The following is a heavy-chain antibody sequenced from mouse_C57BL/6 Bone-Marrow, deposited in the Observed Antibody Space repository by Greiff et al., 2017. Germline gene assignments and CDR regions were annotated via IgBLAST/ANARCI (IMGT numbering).Heavy chain of an antibody. CDR3: ARWRLRRAYYAMDY. V-gene: IGHV1-82*01. Sequence: QVQLKQSGPELVKPGASVKISCKASGYAFSSSWMNWVKQRPGKGLEWIGRIYPGDGDTNYNGKFKGKATLTADKSSSTAYMQLSSLTSEDSAVYFCARWRLRRAYYAMDYWGQGTSVTVSS. CDR2: IYPGDGDT. D-gene: IGHD2-2*01. J-gene: IGHJ4*01. CDR1: GYAFSSSW.